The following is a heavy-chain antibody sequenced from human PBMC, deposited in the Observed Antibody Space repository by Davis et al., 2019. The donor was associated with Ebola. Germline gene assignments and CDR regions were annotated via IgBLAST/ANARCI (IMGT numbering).Heavy chain of an antibody. V-gene: IGHV4-59*01. J-gene: IGHJ6*02. Sequence: MPSETLSLTCTVSGGSISSYYWSWIRQPPGKGLEWIGSIYYSGSTYYNPSLKSRVTISVDTSKNQFSLKLSSVTAADTAVYYCARGGIVVVPAAIIDYYYYYGMDVWGQGTTVTVSS. CDR1: GGSISSYY. CDR3: ARGGIVVVPAAIIDYYYYYGMDV. D-gene: IGHD2-2*01. CDR2: IYYSGST.